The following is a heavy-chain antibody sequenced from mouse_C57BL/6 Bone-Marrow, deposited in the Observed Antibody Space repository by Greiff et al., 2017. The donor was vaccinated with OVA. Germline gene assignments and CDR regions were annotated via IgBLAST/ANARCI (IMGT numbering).Heavy chain of an antibody. J-gene: IGHJ3*01. CDR3: ARAGLLRSWFAY. D-gene: IGHD1-1*01. V-gene: IGHV3-6*01. Sequence: VQLKESGPGLVKPSQSLSLTCSVTGYSITSGYYWNWIRQFPGNKLEWMGYISYDGSNNYNPSLKNRISITRDTSKNQFFLKLNSVTTEDTATYYCARAGLLRSWFAYWGQGTLVTVSA. CDR2: ISYDGSN. CDR1: GYSITSGYY.